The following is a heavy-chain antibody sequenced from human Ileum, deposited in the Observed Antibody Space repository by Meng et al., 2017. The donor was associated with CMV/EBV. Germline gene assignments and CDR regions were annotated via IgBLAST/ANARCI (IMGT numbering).Heavy chain of an antibody. Sequence: GRPQPWGAGRLRPSDPRSLTCAVYGGSFSGYDWSWVRQPPGKGLEWIGEINDSGSTNYNPSLKSRVTISVDTSKNQFPLKLSSVTAADTAVYYCARVPRRLTIRGYFDYWGQGTLVTVSS. D-gene: IGHD5-24*01. J-gene: IGHJ4*02. CDR1: GGSFSGYD. V-gene: IGHV4-34*01. CDR3: ARVPRRLTIRGYFDY. CDR2: INDSGST.